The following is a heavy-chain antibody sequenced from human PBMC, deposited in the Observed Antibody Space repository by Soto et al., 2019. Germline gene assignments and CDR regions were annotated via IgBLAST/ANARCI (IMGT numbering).Heavy chain of an antibody. V-gene: IGHV3-11*05. D-gene: IGHD3-10*01. CDR1: GFTFTDYY. J-gene: IGHJ4*02. CDR2: ISGSTDYL. CDR3: ARDLGLSSSNYFDF. Sequence: QVQLVESGGDLVKPGGSLRLSCAASGFTFTDYYMSWFRQAPGQGLQWLSYISGSTDYLNYADSVKGRFTISRDNAKNLLYLQMTSLRADDTAVYYCARDLGLSSSNYFDFWGQGTLVTVSS.